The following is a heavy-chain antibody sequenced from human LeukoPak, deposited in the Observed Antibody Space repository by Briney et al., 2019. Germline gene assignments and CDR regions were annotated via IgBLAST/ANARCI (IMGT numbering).Heavy chain of an antibody. CDR2: ISSSSSYI. CDR1: GFTFSSYA. V-gene: IGHV3-21*01. CDR3: ARDASLIYCSGGSCYDDY. D-gene: IGHD2-15*01. J-gene: IGHJ4*02. Sequence: GGSLRLSCAASGFTFSSYAMSWVRQAPGKGLEWVSSISSSSSYIYYADSVKGRFTISRDNAKNSLYLQMNSLRAEDTAVYYCARDASLIYCSGGSCYDDYWGQGTLVTVSS.